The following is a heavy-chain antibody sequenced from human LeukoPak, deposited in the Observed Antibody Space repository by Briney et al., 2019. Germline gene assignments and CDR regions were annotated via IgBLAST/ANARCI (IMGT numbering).Heavy chain of an antibody. V-gene: IGHV1-18*01. CDR2: ISAYNGNT. CDR1: GGTFSSYA. D-gene: IGHD6-19*01. Sequence: ASVKVSCKASGGTFSSYAISWVRQAPGQGLEWMGWISAYNGNTNYAQKLQGRVTMTTDTSTSTAYMELRSLRSDDTAVYYCARDPVAGTSSFDYWGQGTLVTVSS. J-gene: IGHJ4*02. CDR3: ARDPVAGTSSFDY.